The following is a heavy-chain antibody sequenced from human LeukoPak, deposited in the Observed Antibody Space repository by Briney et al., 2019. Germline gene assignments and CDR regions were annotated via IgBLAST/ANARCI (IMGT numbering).Heavy chain of an antibody. CDR2: ISISGSTI. CDR3: GRGGSSGYNYNAFDV. D-gene: IGHD3-22*01. J-gene: IGHJ3*01. V-gene: IGHV3-48*03. Sequence: GGSLRLSCAASGFTLSSYEMNWVRQGPGKGLEWVSYISISGSTIYYADSVNGRVTSSRDIAKNSLYLQMHSLRPEDTTVYYCGRGGSSGYNYNAFDVWGQGTRVTVSS. CDR1: GFTLSSYE.